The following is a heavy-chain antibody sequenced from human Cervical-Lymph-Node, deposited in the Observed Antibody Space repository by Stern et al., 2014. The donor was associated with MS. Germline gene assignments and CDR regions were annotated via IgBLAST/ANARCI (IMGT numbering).Heavy chain of an antibody. CDR1: GYIFSNYY. CDR2: VIPKNGGT. Sequence: VQLVQSGAEVKKPGASVKVSCKASGYIFSNYYIHWVRQAPGQGPEWMGWVIPKNGGTEIAPKFQGRLTLTRDRSFGTAYLELRSLRSDDTAVYFCARDPGIPGRYWFFDLWGRGTLISVSS. D-gene: IGHD2-2*02. J-gene: IGHJ2*01. V-gene: IGHV1-2*02. CDR3: ARDPGIPGRYWFFDL.